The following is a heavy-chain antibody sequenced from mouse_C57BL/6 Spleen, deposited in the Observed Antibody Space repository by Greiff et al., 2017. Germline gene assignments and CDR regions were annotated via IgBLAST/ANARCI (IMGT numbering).Heavy chain of an antibody. V-gene: IGHV14-1*01. J-gene: IGHJ2*01. D-gene: IGHD1-1*01. CDR3: TTSYYGSSYGYFDY. CDR2: IDPEDGDT. Sequence: EVKLMESGAELVRPGDSVKLSCTASGFNIKDYYMHWVKQRPEQGLEWIGRIDPEDGDTEYAPKFQGTATMTADTSSNTAYLQLSSLTSEVTAVYYCTTSYYGSSYGYFDYWGQVTTLTVSS. CDR1: GFNIKDYY.